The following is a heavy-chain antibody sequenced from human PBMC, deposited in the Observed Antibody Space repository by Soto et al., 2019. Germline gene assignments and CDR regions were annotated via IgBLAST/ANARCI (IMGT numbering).Heavy chain of an antibody. CDR2: IYHSGST. V-gene: IGHV4-30-2*01. CDR1: GGSISSGGYS. Sequence: SETLSLTCAVSGGSISSGGYSWSWIRQPPGKGLEWIGYIYHSGSTYYNPSLKSRVTISVDRSKNQFSLKLSSVTAADTAVYYCARDSTHRYCSSTSCSKGFGYWGQGTLVTVSS. D-gene: IGHD2-2*01. CDR3: ARDSTHRYCSSTSCSKGFGY. J-gene: IGHJ4*02.